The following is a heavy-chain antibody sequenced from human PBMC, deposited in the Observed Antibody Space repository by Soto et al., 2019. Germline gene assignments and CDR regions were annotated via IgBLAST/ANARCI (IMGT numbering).Heavy chain of an antibody. CDR1: GFTFSSYS. J-gene: IGHJ6*02. D-gene: IGHD4-17*01. V-gene: IGHV3-21*01. CDR2: ISSRTNYM. Sequence: EVQLVESGGGLVKPGGSLRLSCAASGFTFSSYSMNWVRQAPGKGLEWVSSISSRTNYMYHADSVKGRFTISRDDAKNSLYLQMNSLRAEDTAVYYCARMGSVTTFSWSDYYYGMDVWGQGTTVTVSS. CDR3: ARMGSVTTFSWSDYYYGMDV.